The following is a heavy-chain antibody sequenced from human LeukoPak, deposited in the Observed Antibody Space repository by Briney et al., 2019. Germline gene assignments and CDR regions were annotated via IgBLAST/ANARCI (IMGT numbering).Heavy chain of an antibody. CDR2: MNPNSGNT. Sequence: ASVKVSCKASGYTFTSYDINCVRQATGQGLELMGWMNPNSGNTGYAQKFQGRVTITRNTSISTAYMELSSLRSEDTAVYYCARGLYCSGGSCYLYYFDYWGQGTLVTVSS. D-gene: IGHD2-15*01. V-gene: IGHV1-8*03. J-gene: IGHJ4*02. CDR1: GYTFTSYD. CDR3: ARGLYCSGGSCYLYYFDY.